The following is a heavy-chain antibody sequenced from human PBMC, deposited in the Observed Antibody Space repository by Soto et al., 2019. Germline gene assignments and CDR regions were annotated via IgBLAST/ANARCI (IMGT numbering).Heavy chain of an antibody. D-gene: IGHD7-27*01. Sequence: ASVKVSCKASGYTFSSYAMHWVRQAPGQRLGWMGWINAGYGNTKSSQKFQDRVTISRDTSASTAYMELTSLRSEDTAVYYCARDTGDGTFDFWGQGTLVTVSS. CDR2: INAGYGNT. V-gene: IGHV1-3*01. J-gene: IGHJ4*02. CDR3: ARDTGDGTFDF. CDR1: GYTFSSYA.